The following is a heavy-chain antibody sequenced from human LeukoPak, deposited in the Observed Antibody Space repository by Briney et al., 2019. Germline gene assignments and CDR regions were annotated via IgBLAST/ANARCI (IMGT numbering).Heavy chain of an antibody. D-gene: IGHD2-2*01. Sequence: GGSLRLSCVASEFTFSSYSMNWVRQAPGKGLEWVSSISSSSSHIYYADSVKGRFTISRDNAKTSLYLQMSSLRAEDSAVYYCARGLPAAPANDYWGQGTLVTVSS. CDR3: ARGLPAAPANDY. CDR2: ISSSSSHI. V-gene: IGHV3-21*01. J-gene: IGHJ4*02. CDR1: EFTFSSYS.